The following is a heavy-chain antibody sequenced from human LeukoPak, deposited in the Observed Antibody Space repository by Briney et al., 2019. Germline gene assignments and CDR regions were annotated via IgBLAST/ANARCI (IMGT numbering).Heavy chain of an antibody. CDR1: GGSISSHY. J-gene: IGHJ5*02. D-gene: IGHD6-13*01. CDR2: IYYSGST. V-gene: IGHV4-59*11. CDR3: ARGRSTPAP. Sequence: SETLSLTCTVSGGSISSHYWSWIRQPPGKGLEWIGYIYYSGSTNYDPSLKSRVTISVDTSKNQFSLKLSSVTAADTAVYYCARGRSTPAPWGQGTLVTVSS.